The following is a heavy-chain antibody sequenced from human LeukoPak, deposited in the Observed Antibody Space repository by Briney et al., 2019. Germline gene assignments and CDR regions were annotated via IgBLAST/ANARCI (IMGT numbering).Heavy chain of an antibody. Sequence: SETLSLTCAVSGGSISSSNRWSWVRQPPGKGLEWIGEIYHSGSTNYNPSLKSRVTISVDKSKNQFSLKLSSVTAADTAVYYCARSMVRGVKVFDYWGQGILVTVSS. V-gene: IGHV4-4*02. CDR3: ARSMVRGVKVFDY. D-gene: IGHD3-10*01. CDR2: IYHSGST. J-gene: IGHJ4*02. CDR1: GGSISSSNR.